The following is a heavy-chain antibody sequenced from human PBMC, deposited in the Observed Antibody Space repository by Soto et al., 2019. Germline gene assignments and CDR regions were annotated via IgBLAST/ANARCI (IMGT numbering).Heavy chain of an antibody. Sequence: QVQLVQSGAEVKKPGSSVKVSCKASGGTFSSYAISWVRQAPGQGLEWMGGIIPILGTANYAQKFQGRVTITADESTSTAYMELSSLRSEDTAVYYCARVPYRVGATYEYFDYWGQGTLVTVSS. CDR1: GGTFSSYA. J-gene: IGHJ4*02. CDR3: ARVPYRVGATYEYFDY. V-gene: IGHV1-69*12. D-gene: IGHD1-26*01. CDR2: IIPILGTA.